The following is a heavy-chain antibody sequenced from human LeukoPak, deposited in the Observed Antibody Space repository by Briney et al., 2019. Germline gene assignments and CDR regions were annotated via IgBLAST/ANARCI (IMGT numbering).Heavy chain of an antibody. Sequence: GGSLRLSCAASGFTFSSYGMHWVRQAPGKGLEWVAFIRYDGSNKYYADSVKGRFTISRDNSKNTLYLQMNSLRAEDTAVYYCAKTGSSRYKSYYFDYWGQGTLVTVSS. CDR1: GFTFSSYG. V-gene: IGHV3-30*02. CDR3: AKTGSSRYKSYYFDY. CDR2: IRYDGSNK. D-gene: IGHD5-12*01. J-gene: IGHJ4*02.